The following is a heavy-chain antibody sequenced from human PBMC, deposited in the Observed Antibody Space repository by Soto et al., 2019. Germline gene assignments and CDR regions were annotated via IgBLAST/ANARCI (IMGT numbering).Heavy chain of an antibody. CDR2: IIPIFGTA. Sequence: QVQLVQSGAEVKKPGSSVKVSCKASGGTFSSYAISWVRQAPGQGLEWMGGIIPIFGTANYAQKFQGRVTITADESTSTAYMALSSLRSEDTAVYYCARADNYYDSSGTPYYYYYGMDVWGQGTTVTVSS. D-gene: IGHD3-22*01. CDR1: GGTFSSYA. J-gene: IGHJ6*02. CDR3: ARADNYYDSSGTPYYYYYGMDV. V-gene: IGHV1-69*12.